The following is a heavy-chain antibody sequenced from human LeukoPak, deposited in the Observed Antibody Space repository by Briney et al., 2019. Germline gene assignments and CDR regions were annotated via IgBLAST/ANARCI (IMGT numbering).Heavy chain of an antibody. CDR2: IYYSGST. Sequence: SETLSLTCTVSGGSITSYYWSWFRQPPGKGLEWIGSIYYSGSTNYNPSLKSRVTISVDTSKNQFSLKLSSVTAADTAVYYCASDSFYDSGGYFYYWGQGTPVTVSS. J-gene: IGHJ4*02. V-gene: IGHV4-59*01. CDR3: ASDSFYDSGGYFYY. CDR1: GGSITSYY. D-gene: IGHD3-22*01.